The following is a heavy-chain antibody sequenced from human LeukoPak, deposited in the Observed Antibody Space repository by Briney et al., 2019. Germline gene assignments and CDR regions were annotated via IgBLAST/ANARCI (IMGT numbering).Heavy chain of an antibody. CDR3: AKDWASRRITIFYPPTRPEADAFDI. J-gene: IGHJ3*02. CDR1: GFTFSSYA. Sequence: GGSLRLSCAASGFTFSSYAMHWVRQAPGKGLEWVAVISYDGSNKYYADSVKGRFTISRDNSKTTLYLQMNSLRAEDTAVYYCAKDWASRRITIFYPPTRPEADAFDIWGQGTMVTVSS. D-gene: IGHD3-9*01. V-gene: IGHV3-30*04. CDR2: ISYDGSNK.